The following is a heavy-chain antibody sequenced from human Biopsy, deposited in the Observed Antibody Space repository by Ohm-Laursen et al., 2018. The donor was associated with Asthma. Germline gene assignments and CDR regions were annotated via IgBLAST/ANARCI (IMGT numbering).Heavy chain of an antibody. CDR1: GVSIRSYY. D-gene: IGHD2-15*01. CDR2: IHYSGST. V-gene: IGHV4-59*07. Sequence: SDTLSLTCTVSGVSIRSYYWTWIRQPPGKGLEWIGSIHYSGSTYSNPSLKSRVTISVDTSKKQISLRLSSVIAADTAVYYCAGFCSGGNFPDHWGQGTLVTVSS. CDR3: AGFCSGGNFPDH. J-gene: IGHJ4*02.